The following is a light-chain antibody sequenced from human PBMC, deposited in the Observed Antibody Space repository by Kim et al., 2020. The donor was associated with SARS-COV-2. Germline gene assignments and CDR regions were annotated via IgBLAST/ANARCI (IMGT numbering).Light chain of an antibody. J-gene: IGKJ5*01. CDR1: HSLGNS. Sequence: LYTGESTTLSCRASHSLGNSLAWYQQKPGQAPSLLIHDASNGATDIPARFSGSGSGTDFTLTISSLEPEDFAVYFCQQRSSWPPTFGQGTRLEIK. CDR2: DAS. CDR3: QQRSSWPPT. V-gene: IGKV3-11*01.